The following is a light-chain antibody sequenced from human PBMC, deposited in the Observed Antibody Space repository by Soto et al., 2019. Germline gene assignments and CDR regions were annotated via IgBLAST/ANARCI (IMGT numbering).Light chain of an antibody. CDR2: AAT. CDR1: QGIRNW. J-gene: IGKJ4*01. V-gene: IGKV1-12*01. CDR3: QQANSFPLT. Sequence: DMQMTQSPPSVSASVGDRVTITCRASQGIRNWLAWYQQKPGKAPKLLIYAATTLQSGVPSRFSRNGSETDFTLTISSLQPEDVATYYCQQANSFPLTFGGGTKVEIK.